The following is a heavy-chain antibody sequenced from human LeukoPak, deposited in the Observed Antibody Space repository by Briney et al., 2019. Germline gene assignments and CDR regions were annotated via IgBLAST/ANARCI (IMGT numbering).Heavy chain of an antibody. Sequence: GGSLRLSCAASGFTFSSYAMHWVRQAPGKGLEWVAVISYDGSNKYYADSVKGRFTISRDNSKNTLYLQMNSLRAEDTAVYYCARGWVVATITGVDYWGQGTLVTVSS. J-gene: IGHJ4*02. D-gene: IGHD5-12*01. V-gene: IGHV3-30*01. CDR1: GFTFSSYA. CDR2: ISYDGSNK. CDR3: ARGWVVATITGVDY.